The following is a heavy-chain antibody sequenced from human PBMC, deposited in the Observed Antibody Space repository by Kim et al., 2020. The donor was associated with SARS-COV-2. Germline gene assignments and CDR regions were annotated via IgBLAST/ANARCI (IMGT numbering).Heavy chain of an antibody. D-gene: IGHD1-26*01. J-gene: IGHJ4*02. CDR2: IIPILGIA. V-gene: IGHV1-69*02. CDR1: GGTFSSYT. CDR3: ATRATLRGSYGGIDY. Sequence: SVKVSCKASGGTFSSYTISWVRQAPGQGLEWMGRIIPILGIANYAQKFQGRVTITADKSTSTAYMELSSLRSEDTAVYYCATRATLRGSYGGIDYWGQGTLVTVSS.